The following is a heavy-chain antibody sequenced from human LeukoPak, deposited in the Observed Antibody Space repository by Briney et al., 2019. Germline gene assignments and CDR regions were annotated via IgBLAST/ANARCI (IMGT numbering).Heavy chain of an antibody. Sequence: GESLKISCKGSGYTFTSYYMHWVRQAPGQGLEWMGIINPSGGSTSYAQKFQGRVTMTRDTSTSTVYMELSSLRSEDTAVYYCARDLPGGSAGAHDAFDIWGQGTMVAVSS. J-gene: IGHJ3*02. CDR2: INPSGGST. CDR3: ARDLPGGSAGAHDAFDI. CDR1: GYTFTSYY. D-gene: IGHD1-26*01. V-gene: IGHV1-46*01.